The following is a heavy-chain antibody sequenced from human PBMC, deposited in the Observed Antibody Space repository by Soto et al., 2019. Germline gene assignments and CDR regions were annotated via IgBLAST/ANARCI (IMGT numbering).Heavy chain of an antibody. Sequence: SVKVSCKASGYTFTSYGISWVRQARGQRLEWIGWIAVGGDITIYAQNFRERVTISRDMSTNTAYMELSSLRSEDTAVYYCAAGVGDGYYYGFDVWGQGTTVTVSS. J-gene: IGHJ6*02. V-gene: IGHV1-58*02. CDR1: GYTFTSYG. CDR2: IAVGGDIT. D-gene: IGHD2-21*01. CDR3: AAGVGDGYYYGFDV.